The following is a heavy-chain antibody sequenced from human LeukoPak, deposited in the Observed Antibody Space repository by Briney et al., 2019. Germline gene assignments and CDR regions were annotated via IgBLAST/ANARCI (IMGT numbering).Heavy chain of an antibody. CDR1: GFTFSSYA. J-gene: IGHJ4*02. V-gene: IGHV3-30*04. CDR3: ARGAMVRGVITRYYFDY. CDR2: ISYDGSNK. D-gene: IGHD3-10*01. Sequence: GGSLRLSCAASGFTFSSYAMHWVRQAPGKGLEWVAVISYDGSNKYYADSVKGRFTISRDNSKNTLYLQMNSLRAEDTAVYYCARGAMVRGVITRYYFDYWGQGTLVTVSS.